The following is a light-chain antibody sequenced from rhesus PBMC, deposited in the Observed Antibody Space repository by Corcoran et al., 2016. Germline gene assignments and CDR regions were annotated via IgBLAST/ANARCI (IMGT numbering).Light chain of an antibody. J-gene: IGKJ2*01. V-gene: IGKV3-10*01. Sequence: QVILTQSPATLSLSPGERATLSCRASQSGSSYLAWYQQKPGQAPRLLIYGAPSRATGIPDRFSGSGSGTDFTLTLSSLEPEDVGVYHCYQHSSGYSFGQGTKVEIK. CDR3: YQHSSGYS. CDR1: QSGSSY. CDR2: GAP.